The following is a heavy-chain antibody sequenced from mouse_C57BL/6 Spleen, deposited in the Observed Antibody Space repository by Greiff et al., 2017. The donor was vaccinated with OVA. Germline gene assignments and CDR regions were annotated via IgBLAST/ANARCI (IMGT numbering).Heavy chain of an antibody. CDR3: ARGMDGSSYWYFDV. Sequence: EVQVVESGPELVKPGASVKIPCKASGYTFTDYNMDWVKQSHGKSLEWIGDINPNNGGTIYNQKFKGKATLTVDKSSSTAYMELRSLTSEDTAVYYCARGMDGSSYWYFDVWGTGTTVTVSS. J-gene: IGHJ1*03. CDR2: INPNNGGT. V-gene: IGHV1-18*01. CDR1: GYTFTDYN. D-gene: IGHD1-1*01.